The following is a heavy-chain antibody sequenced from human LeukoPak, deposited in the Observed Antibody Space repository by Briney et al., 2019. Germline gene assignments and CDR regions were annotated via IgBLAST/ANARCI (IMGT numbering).Heavy chain of an antibody. J-gene: IGHJ6*03. D-gene: IGHD3-16*02. CDR3: ARDRGGIGYYMDV. CDR1: GFTFSSYA. CDR2: ISGSGGST. Sequence: SGGSLRLSCAASGFTFSSYAMSWVRQAPGKGLEWVSAISGSGGSTYYADSVKGRFTISRDNSKNTLYLQMNSLRAEDTALYYCARDRGGIGYYMDVWGKGTTVTVSS. V-gene: IGHV3-23*01.